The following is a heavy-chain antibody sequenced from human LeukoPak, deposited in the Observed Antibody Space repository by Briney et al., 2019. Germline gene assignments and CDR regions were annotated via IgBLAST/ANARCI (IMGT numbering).Heavy chain of an antibody. CDR3: AKEEDTMVRGVSKDAFAI. D-gene: IGHD3-10*01. J-gene: IGHJ3*02. Sequence: PGGSLRLSCAASGFTFSSYWMSWVRQAPGKGLEWVSRINSDGSSTSYADSVKGRFTISRDNAKNTLYLQMNSLRAEDTAVYYCAKEEDTMVRGVSKDAFAIWGQGTMVTVSS. CDR1: GFTFSSYW. CDR2: INSDGSST. V-gene: IGHV3-74*01.